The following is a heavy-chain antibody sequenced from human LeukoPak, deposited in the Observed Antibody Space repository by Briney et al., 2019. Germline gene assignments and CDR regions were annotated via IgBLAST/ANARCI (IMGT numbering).Heavy chain of an antibody. J-gene: IGHJ4*02. Sequence: GGSLRLSCAASGFTFSSYNMNWVRQAPGKGLEWVSSITSSSNYIYYADSVKGRFTISRDNAKNSLYLQMNSLRAEDTAVYYCARDCWDYGSGSYCGIDYWGQGTLVTVSS. CDR2: ITSSSNYI. D-gene: IGHD3-10*01. CDR1: GFTFSSYN. V-gene: IGHV3-21*03. CDR3: ARDCWDYGSGSYCGIDY.